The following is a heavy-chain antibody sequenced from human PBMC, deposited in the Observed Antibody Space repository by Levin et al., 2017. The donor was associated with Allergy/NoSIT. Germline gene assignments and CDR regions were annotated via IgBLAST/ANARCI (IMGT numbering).Heavy chain of an antibody. D-gene: IGHD1-1*01. V-gene: IGHV3-23*01. Sequence: VASVKVSCAVSGFSISEYAMAWVRQAPGKGLEWVSEITGGGFNTYYGDSVKGRFTVSKDDSKDTLYLDLSSLRVEDTAVYYCAKKQGGTSGFSFDVWGQGTMVTVSS. J-gene: IGHJ3*01. CDR3: AKKQGGTSGFSFDV. CDR1: GFSISEYA. CDR2: ITGGGFNT.